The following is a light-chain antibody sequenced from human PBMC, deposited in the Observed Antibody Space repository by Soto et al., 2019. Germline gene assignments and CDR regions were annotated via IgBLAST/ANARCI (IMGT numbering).Light chain of an antibody. J-gene: IGLJ1*01. CDR3: AAWDDSLGRPYV. CDR2: SNN. Sequence: QSVLTQPPSASGTPGQRVTISCSGSSSNIGSNNVEWCQQLPGTAPKLLIYSNNQRPSGVPARFSGSKSGTSAALAISGLQSEDEADYYCAAWDDSLGRPYVFGTGTKVTVL. V-gene: IGLV1-44*01. CDR1: SSNIGSNN.